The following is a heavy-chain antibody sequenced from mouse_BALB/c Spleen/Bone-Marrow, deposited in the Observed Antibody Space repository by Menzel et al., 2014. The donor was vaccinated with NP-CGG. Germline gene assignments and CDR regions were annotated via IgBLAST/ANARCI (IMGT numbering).Heavy chain of an antibody. CDR3: ARHGDYYGSSLFAY. CDR2: INSDGGST. Sequence: EVQVVESGGGLVQPGESLKLSCESNEYEFPSHDMSWVRKTPEKRLELVAAINSDGGSTYYPDTMERRFIIFRDNSKKTLYLQMSSLRSEDTAFYYCARHGDYYGSSLFAYWGQGTLVTVSA. D-gene: IGHD1-1*01. CDR1: EYEFPSHD. V-gene: IGHV5-2*01. J-gene: IGHJ3*01.